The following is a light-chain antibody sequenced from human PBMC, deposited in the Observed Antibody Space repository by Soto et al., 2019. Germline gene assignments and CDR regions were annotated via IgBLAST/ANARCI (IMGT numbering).Light chain of an antibody. CDR1: QSVSSTF. Sequence: EIVLTQSPGSLSLSPGERATLSCRASQSVSSTFVAWYQQRPGQAPRLLMYGASSRATGIPERFSGSGSGTDFTLTISTLEPEDFAVYYCQQFDSSVTFGQGTKVEIK. CDR2: GAS. J-gene: IGKJ1*01. V-gene: IGKV3-20*01. CDR3: QQFDSSVT.